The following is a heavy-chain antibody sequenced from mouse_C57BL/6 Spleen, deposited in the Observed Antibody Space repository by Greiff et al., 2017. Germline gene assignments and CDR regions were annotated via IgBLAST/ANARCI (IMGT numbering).Heavy chain of an antibody. CDR2: IDPSDSYT. V-gene: IGHV1-69*01. CDR1: GYTFTSYW. CDR3: ARWGEMTWVAY. Sequence: QVQLQQPGAELVMPGASVKLSCKASGYTFTSYWMHWVKQRPGQGLEWIGEIDPSDSYTNYNQKFKGKSTLTVDKSSSTAYMQLSSLTSEDSAVYYCARWGEMTWVAYWGQGTLVTVAA. J-gene: IGHJ3*01.